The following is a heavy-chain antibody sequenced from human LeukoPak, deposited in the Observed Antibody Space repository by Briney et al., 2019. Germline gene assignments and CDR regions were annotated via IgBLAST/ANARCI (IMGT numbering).Heavy chain of an antibody. CDR1: GGSISSYY. CDR3: ASASPREQLVDGEPPGFDY. CDR2: IYTSGST. D-gene: IGHD6-6*01. V-gene: IGHV4-4*09. J-gene: IGHJ4*02. Sequence: SETLSLTCTVSGGSISSYYWSWIRQPPGKGLEWIGYIYTSGSTNYNPSLKSRVTISVDTSKNQFSLKLSSVTAADTAVYYCASASPREQLVDGEPPGFDYWGQGTLVTVSS.